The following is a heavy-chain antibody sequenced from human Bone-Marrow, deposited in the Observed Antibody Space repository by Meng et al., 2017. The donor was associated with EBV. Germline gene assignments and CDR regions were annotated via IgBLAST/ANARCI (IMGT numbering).Heavy chain of an antibody. CDR1: GYNFTRYA. V-gene: IGHV1-3*01. CDR2: INAGNGNT. CDR3: ARKHDYGDHFDY. J-gene: IGHJ4*02. Sequence: VQLVQSGAEVKKPGASVKVSCKASGYNFTRYAMHWVRQAPGQRLEWMGWINAGNGNTKYSQKFQGRVTITRDTSASTAYMELSSLRSEDTAVYYCARKHDYGDHFDYWGQGTLVTVSS. D-gene: IGHD4-17*01.